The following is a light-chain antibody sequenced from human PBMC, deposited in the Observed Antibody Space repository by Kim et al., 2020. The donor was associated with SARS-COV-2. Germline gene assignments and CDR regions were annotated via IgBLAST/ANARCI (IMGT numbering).Light chain of an antibody. J-gene: IGLJ3*02. V-gene: IGLV3-1*01. CDR1: ELGKTY. CDR3: QTWDNSLV. CDR2: QDN. Sequence: SYELTQPPSVSVSPGQTASITCSGHELGKTYVAWYQQKAGQSPVVVIYQDNKRPSGVPERFSGSNSGNTATLTISGTQSMDEADYFCQTWDNSLVFGGGT.